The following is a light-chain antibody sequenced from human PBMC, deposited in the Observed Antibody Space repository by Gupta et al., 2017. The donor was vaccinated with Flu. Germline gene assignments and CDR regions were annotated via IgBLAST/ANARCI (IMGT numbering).Light chain of an antibody. V-gene: IGLV1-44*01. Sequence: QSVLAQPPSASGTPGQRVTISCSGSSSNIGSNTVNWYQQVPGMAPKLLIYGNNQRPSGAPDRFSCSKSGTSASLAINGLQSEDEADYYCEAWDDSLNGHYVFGTGTKVTVL. CDR3: EAWDDSLNGHYV. CDR2: GNN. CDR1: SSNIGSNT. J-gene: IGLJ1*01.